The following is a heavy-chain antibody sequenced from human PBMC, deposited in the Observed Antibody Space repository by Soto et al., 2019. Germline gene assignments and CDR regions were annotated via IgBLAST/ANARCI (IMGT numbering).Heavy chain of an antibody. V-gene: IGHV4-39*01. CDR1: GDSINSDKYY. D-gene: IGHD3-3*01. CDR3: ARLEGLATISYYFDF. J-gene: IGHJ4*02. CDR2: IYYRGNT. Sequence: PSEILSLTCSVSGDSINSDKYYWGWIRQPPGKGLEWIGSIYYRGNTYYNPSLQTRVTISLDKSKSQFSLRLNSVTAADSAVYFCARLEGLATISYYFDFWGQGAQVTVSS.